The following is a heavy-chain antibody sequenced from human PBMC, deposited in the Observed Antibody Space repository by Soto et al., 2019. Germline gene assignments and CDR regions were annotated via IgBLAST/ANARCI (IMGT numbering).Heavy chain of an antibody. D-gene: IGHD1-26*01. V-gene: IGHV3-21*01. J-gene: IGHJ4*02. CDR1: GFTFSSYT. Sequence: EVQLVESGGGLVKPGGSLRLSCAASGFTFSSYTMNWVRQAPGKGLEWVSCISSTGSYIYYADSVKGRFTISRDNAKNSLYLQMNSLRAEDTAVYYCAREPVGAFDYWGQGTLVTVSS. CDR3: AREPVGAFDY. CDR2: ISSTGSYI.